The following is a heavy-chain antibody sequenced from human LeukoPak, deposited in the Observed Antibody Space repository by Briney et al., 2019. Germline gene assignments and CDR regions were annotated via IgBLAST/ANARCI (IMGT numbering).Heavy chain of an antibody. CDR1: GFTFSNYE. J-gene: IGHJ4*02. V-gene: IGHV3-48*03. Sequence: GGSLRLSCAASGFTFSNYEMIWVRQAPGKGLEWVSYISISGSSVYYADSLKGRFTVSRDNAKNSLYLQMNSLRAEDTAVYYCVLGYCSSTSCFVPDGDGYDYRGYWGQGTLVTVSS. CDR3: VLGYCSSTSCFVPDGDGYDYRGY. CDR2: ISISGSSV. D-gene: IGHD2-2*01.